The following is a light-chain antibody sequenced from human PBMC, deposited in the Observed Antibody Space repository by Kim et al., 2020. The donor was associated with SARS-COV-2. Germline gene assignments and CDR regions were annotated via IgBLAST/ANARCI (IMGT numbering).Light chain of an antibody. V-gene: IGLV2-14*01. CDR1: SSDVGAYNY. J-gene: IGLJ1*01. Sequence: QSALTQPASVSGSPGQSITISCTGTSSDVGAYNYVSWYQLHPGKAPELMIFDVSERPSGISNRFSGSKSGNTASLTISGLQAEDEAAYYCCSYATSRSYVFGTGTKVTVL. CDR2: DVS. CDR3: CSYATSRSYV.